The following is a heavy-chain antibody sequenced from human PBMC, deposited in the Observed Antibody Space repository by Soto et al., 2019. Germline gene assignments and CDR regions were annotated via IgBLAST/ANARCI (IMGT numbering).Heavy chain of an antibody. J-gene: IGHJ4*02. D-gene: IGHD3-22*01. V-gene: IGHV4-30-2*01. CDR3: ARANYFDSSGPFDY. Sequence: SETLSLTCAVSGGSISSGGYSWSWIRQPPGKGLEWIGYIYHSGSTYYNPSLKSRVTISVDTSRKQFSLKVSSVTAADTAVYYCARANYFDSSGPFDYWGPGTLVTVSS. CDR2: IYHSGST. CDR1: GGSISSGGYS.